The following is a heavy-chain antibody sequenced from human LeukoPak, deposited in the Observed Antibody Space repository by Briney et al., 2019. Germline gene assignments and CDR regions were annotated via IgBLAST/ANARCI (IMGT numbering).Heavy chain of an antibody. D-gene: IGHD3-10*01. CDR3: ARPYGSGCSLSYFDL. V-gene: IGHV4-59*08. CDR1: GGSISSYY. CDR2: IYYSGST. J-gene: IGHJ2*01. Sequence: SETLSLTCTVSGGSISSYYWSWIRQPPGKGLEWIGYIYYSGSTNYNPSLKSRVTISVDTSKNQFSLKLSSVTAADTAVYYCARPYGSGCSLSYFDLWGRGTLVTVSS.